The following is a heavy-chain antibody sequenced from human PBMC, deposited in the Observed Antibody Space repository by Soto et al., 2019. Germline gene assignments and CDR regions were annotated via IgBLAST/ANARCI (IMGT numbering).Heavy chain of an antibody. J-gene: IGHJ5*02. CDR3: AGRHFGALHGWFDP. Sequence: QVQLQESGPGLVKPSETLSLACIVSGGSMSSYYWSWIRQPPGKGLAWIGYIYYTGIINYNPSLKSRVTISLDTSRSQFSLKVSSVTAADTAVYFCAGRHFGALHGWFDPWGQGTLVTVSS. V-gene: IGHV4-59*01. CDR2: IYYTGII. CDR1: GGSMSSYY. D-gene: IGHD3-10*01.